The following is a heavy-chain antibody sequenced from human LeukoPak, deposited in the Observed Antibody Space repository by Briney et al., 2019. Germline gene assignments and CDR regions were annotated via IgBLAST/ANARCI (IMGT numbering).Heavy chain of an antibody. Sequence: ASVKVSCKASGYTFTGYYMHWVRQAPGQGLEWMGWINPNSGGTNYAQKFQGRVTMTRDTSISTAYMELSRLRSDDTAVYYCARGPYLRYFDWLCFDYWGQGTLVTVSS. CDR3: ARGPYLRYFDWLCFDY. V-gene: IGHV1-2*02. CDR1: GYTFTGYY. J-gene: IGHJ4*02. D-gene: IGHD3-9*01. CDR2: INPNSGGT.